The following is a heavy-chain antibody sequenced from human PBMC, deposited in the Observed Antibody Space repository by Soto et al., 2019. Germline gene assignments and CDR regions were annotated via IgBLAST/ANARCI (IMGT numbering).Heavy chain of an antibody. CDR3: ARARETYFDDGSGFRPLDY. J-gene: IGHJ4*02. D-gene: IGHD3-22*01. CDR2: ISTYNGNK. CDR1: SYPFTKSG. Sequence: GASVKVSCKASSYPFTKSGITWVRQAPGQGLEWLGWISTYNGNKSHAQNLQGRVTMTTDTSTRTAYMELRSLRSGDTAAYYCARARETYFDDGSGFRPLDYWGQGTLGTVSS. V-gene: IGHV1-18*01.